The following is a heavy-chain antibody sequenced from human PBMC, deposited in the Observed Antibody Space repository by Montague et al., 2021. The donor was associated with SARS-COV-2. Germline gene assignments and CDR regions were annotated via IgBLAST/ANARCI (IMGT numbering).Heavy chain of an antibody. CDR2: INHSGSI. CDR3: ARVPDYYDSSGYYFDAFDI. Sequence: SQTQSLTYAVYGGSFSGYYWSWIRQPPGKGLEWIGEINHSGSINYNPSLKSRVTISVDTSKNQFSLKLSSVTAADTAVYYCARVPDYYDSSGYYFDAFDIWGQGTMVTVSS. J-gene: IGHJ3*02. V-gene: IGHV4-34*01. D-gene: IGHD3-22*01. CDR1: GGSFSGYY.